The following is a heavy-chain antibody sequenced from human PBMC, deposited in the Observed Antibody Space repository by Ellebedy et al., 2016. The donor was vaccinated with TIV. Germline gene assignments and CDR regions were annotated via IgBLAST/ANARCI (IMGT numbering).Heavy chain of an antibody. J-gene: IGHJ6*02. CDR3: ARDYGGPEDYYYGMDV. D-gene: IGHD3-16*01. CDR1: GYTFTSYY. Sequence: AASVKVSCKASGYTFTSYYMHWVRQAPGQGLEWMGIINPSGGSTSYAQKLQGRVTMTRDTSTSTVYMELSSLRSEDTAVYYCARDYGGPEDYYYGMDVWGQGTTVTVSS. V-gene: IGHV1-46*04. CDR2: INPSGGST.